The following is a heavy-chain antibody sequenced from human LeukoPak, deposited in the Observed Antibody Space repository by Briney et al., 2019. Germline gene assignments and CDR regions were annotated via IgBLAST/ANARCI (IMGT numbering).Heavy chain of an antibody. CDR1: GFTFSSYS. Sequence: GGSLRLSCAASGFTFSSYSMNWVRQAPGKGLEWVSSIFPSGGEIHYADSVRGRFTISRDNSKSTLSLQMNSLRAEDTAVYYCARESVTMVRGVFDYWGQGTLVTVSS. J-gene: IGHJ4*02. V-gene: IGHV3-21*01. CDR2: IFPSGGEI. D-gene: IGHD3-10*01. CDR3: ARESVTMVRGVFDY.